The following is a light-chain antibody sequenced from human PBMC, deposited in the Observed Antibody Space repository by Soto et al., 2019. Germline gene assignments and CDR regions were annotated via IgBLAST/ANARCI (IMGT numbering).Light chain of an antibody. J-gene: IGLJ1*01. Sequence: QSVLTQPASVSGSPGQSITISCTGTSSDVGGYNYVSWYQQHPGKAPKLMIYEVSNRPSGVSNRFSGSKSGNTASLTISGLQPEDEADYHCSSYSSGSTLYVFGSGTKVNV. CDR2: EVS. CDR3: SSYSSGSTLYV. CDR1: SSDVGGYNY. V-gene: IGLV2-14*01.